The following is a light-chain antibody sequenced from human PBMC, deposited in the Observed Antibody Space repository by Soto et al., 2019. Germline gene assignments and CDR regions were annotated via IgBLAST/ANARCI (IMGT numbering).Light chain of an antibody. J-gene: IGLJ2*01. V-gene: IGLV1-47*01. Sequence: QSVLTQPPSASGTPGQRVTISCSGSSSNIGSNYVYWYQQLPGTAPKLLIYRNNQQPSGVPDRFSGSKSGTSASLAISGLRSEDEADYYCAAWDDSLSGPVVFGGGTKLTVL. CDR2: RNN. CDR1: SSNIGSNY. CDR3: AAWDDSLSGPVV.